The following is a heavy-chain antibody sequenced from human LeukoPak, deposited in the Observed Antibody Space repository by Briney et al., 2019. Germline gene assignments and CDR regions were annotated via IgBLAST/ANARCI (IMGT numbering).Heavy chain of an antibody. D-gene: IGHD6-19*01. CDR2: INHSGST. CDR1: GGSFSGYY. J-gene: IGHJ4*02. V-gene: IGHV4-34*01. CDR3: ARQWLVFRSFDY. Sequence: NTSETLSFTCAVYGGSFSGYYWSWIRQPPGKGLEWIGEINHSGSTNYNPSLKSRVTISADTSKNQFSLKLSSVTAADTAVYYCARQWLVFRSFDYWGQGTLVTVSS.